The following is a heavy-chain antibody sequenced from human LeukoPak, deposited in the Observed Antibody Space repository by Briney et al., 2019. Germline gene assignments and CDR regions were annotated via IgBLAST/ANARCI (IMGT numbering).Heavy chain of an antibody. Sequence: ASVKLSCKASGYTFTDSYMHWVRQAPGQGLEWIGWINPNTRGTSYAQKFQGRVTMARDTSISTAYMDLSSLRSDDTAVYYCARGLRGSGIDPWGQGTLVTVSS. CDR3: ARGLRGSGIDP. CDR2: INPNTRGT. CDR1: GYTFTDSY. D-gene: IGHD3-16*01. V-gene: IGHV1-2*02. J-gene: IGHJ5*02.